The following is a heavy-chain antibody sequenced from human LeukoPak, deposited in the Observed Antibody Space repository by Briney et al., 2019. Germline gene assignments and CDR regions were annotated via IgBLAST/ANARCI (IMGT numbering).Heavy chain of an antibody. V-gene: IGHV1-2*02. Sequence: ASVKVSCKASVYTFTDYYIHWVRQAPGQGLGWMGWINPNSGDTNYAQKFQGRVTMTRDTSISTAYMELSRLRSDDTAVYYCARRIAAAGNDAFDIWGQGTMVTVSS. CDR3: ARRIAAAGNDAFDI. J-gene: IGHJ3*02. CDR1: VYTFTDYY. D-gene: IGHD6-13*01. CDR2: INPNSGDT.